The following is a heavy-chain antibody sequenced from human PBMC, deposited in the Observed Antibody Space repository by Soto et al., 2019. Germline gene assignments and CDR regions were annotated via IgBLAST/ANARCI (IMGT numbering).Heavy chain of an antibody. D-gene: IGHD3-10*01. CDR3: ARGRIITMVPATLFYGMDV. Sequence: SQTLSLTCAISGDSVSSNSAAWNWIRQSPSRGLEWLGRTYYRSKWYNDYAVSVKSRITINPETSKNQFSLQLNSVTPEDTAVYYCARGRIITMVPATLFYGMDVWGQGTTVTVSS. J-gene: IGHJ6*02. CDR2: TYYRSKWYN. V-gene: IGHV6-1*01. CDR1: GDSVSSNSAA.